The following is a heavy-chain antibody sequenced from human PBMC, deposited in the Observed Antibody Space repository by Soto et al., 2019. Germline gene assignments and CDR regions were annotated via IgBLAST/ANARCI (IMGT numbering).Heavy chain of an antibody. D-gene: IGHD2-21*02. J-gene: IGHJ4*02. CDR1: GGSVSSGSYY. Sequence: SETLSLTCTVSGGSVSSGSYYWSWIRQPPGKGLEWIGYIYYSGSTIYNPSLKSRVTISVDTSKNQFSLKLSSVTAADTAVYYCARGGYCGGDCYSWSFDYWGQGTLVTVSS. CDR3: ARGGYCGGDCYSWSFDY. V-gene: IGHV4-61*01. CDR2: IYYSGST.